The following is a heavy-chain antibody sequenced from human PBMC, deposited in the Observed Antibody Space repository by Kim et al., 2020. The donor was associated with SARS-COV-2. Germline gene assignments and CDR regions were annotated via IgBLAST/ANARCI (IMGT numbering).Heavy chain of an antibody. J-gene: IGHJ4*02. D-gene: IGHD3-22*01. V-gene: IGHV3-30*02. CDR3: AKDDWADSSGYSFVGAPDY. Sequence: GRFTISRDNSKNTLYLQMNSLRAEDTAVYYCAKDDWADSSGYSFVGAPDYWGQGTLVTVSS.